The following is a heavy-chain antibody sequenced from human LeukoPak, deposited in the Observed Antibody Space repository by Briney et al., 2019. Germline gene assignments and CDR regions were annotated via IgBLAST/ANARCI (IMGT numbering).Heavy chain of an antibody. Sequence: ASVKVPCKASGYTFTSYDINWVRQATGQGLEWMGWMNPNSGNTGYAQKFQGRVTMTRNTSISTAYMELSSLRSEDAAVYYCARGLVQSGYCSGGSCSTSEYWGQGTLVTVSS. V-gene: IGHV1-8*01. CDR1: GYTFTSYD. D-gene: IGHD2-15*01. J-gene: IGHJ4*02. CDR3: ARGLVQSGYCSGGSCSTSEY. CDR2: MNPNSGNT.